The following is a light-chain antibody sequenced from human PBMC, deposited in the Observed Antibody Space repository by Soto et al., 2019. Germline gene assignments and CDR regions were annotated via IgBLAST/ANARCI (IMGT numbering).Light chain of an antibody. Sequence: QSALTQPASVSGSPGQSITISCTGTSSDIGRYNYVSWYQQYPGKAPKLMIYEVSDRPSGVSSRFSGSKSGNTASLTISGLQAEDEADYYCSSYTSSSTWVFGGGTKLTVL. CDR3: SSYTSSSTWV. CDR2: EVS. J-gene: IGLJ3*02. V-gene: IGLV2-14*01. CDR1: SSDIGRYNY.